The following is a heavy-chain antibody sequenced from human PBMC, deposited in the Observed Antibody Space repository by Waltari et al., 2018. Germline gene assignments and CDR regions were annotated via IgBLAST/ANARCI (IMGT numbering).Heavy chain of an antibody. D-gene: IGHD2-21*02. Sequence: QVQLVQSGAEVKKPGASVTVSCKVSGYTLTELSMPWVRQAPGKGLEWMGGFDPEDGETIYAQKFQGRVTMTEDTSTDTAYMELSSLRSEDTAVYYCATFTPVTPLYYYYGMDVWGQGTTVTVSS. CDR3: ATFTPVTPLYYYYGMDV. V-gene: IGHV1-24*01. J-gene: IGHJ6*02. CDR2: FDPEDGET. CDR1: GYTLTELS.